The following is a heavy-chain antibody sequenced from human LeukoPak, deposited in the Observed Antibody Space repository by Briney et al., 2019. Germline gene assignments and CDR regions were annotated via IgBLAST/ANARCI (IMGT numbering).Heavy chain of an antibody. CDR3: ATEERLRAVAAPY. CDR2: MNPNSGNT. V-gene: IGHV1-8*03. J-gene: IGHJ4*02. CDR1: GYTFTSYD. D-gene: IGHD6-19*01. Sequence: GASVKVSCKASGYTFTSYDINWVRQATGQGLEWMGWMNPNSGNTGYAQKFQGRVTITRNTSISTAYMELSSLRSEDTAVYYCATEERLRAVAAPYWGQGTLVTVSS.